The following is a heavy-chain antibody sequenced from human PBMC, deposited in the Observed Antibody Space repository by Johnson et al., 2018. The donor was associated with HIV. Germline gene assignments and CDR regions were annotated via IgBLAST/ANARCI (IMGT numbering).Heavy chain of an antibody. J-gene: IGHJ3*02. V-gene: IGHV3-30*02. Sequence: QMQLVESGGGVVQPGGSLRLSCAASGFTFSSYGMHWVRQAPGKGLAWVAFTRYAGSNKYYADSVKGRFTISRDNSKNTLYLQMNSLRAEDTAVYYCAKDRTGFDAFDIWGQGTMVTVSS. CDR2: TRYAGSNK. CDR1: GFTFSSYG. D-gene: IGHD1-1*01. CDR3: AKDRTGFDAFDI.